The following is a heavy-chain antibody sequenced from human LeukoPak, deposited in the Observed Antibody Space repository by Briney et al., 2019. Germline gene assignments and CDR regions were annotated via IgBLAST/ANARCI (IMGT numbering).Heavy chain of an antibody. CDR1: GGSISSYY. Sequence: SETLSLTCTVSGGSISSYYWSWIRQPPGKGLEWIGYIYYSGSTNYNPSLRSRVTISVDTSKNQFSLKLSSVTAADTAVYYCARSSGYYAYFDYWGQGTLVTVSS. J-gene: IGHJ4*02. CDR3: ARSSGYYAYFDY. CDR2: IYYSGST. V-gene: IGHV4-59*08. D-gene: IGHD3-22*01.